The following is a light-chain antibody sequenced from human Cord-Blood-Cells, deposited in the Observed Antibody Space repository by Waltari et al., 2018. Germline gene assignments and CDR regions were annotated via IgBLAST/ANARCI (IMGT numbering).Light chain of an antibody. CDR2: AAS. CDR1: QSISSY. V-gene: IGKV1-39*01. Sequence: DIQMTQSPSSLSASVGDRVTITCRASQSISSYLNWYQQKQRKAPKLLIYAASSLQSGVPSRFSGSGSGTDFTLTISSLQPEDFATYYCQQSYSTPYTFGQGTKLEIK. J-gene: IGKJ2*01. CDR3: QQSYSTPYT.